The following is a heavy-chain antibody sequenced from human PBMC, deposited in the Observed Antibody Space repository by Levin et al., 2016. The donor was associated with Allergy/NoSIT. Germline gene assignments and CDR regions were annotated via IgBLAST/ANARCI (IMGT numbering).Heavy chain of an antibody. V-gene: IGHV4-31*03. CDR2: IYYASTT. Sequence: SETLSLTCTVSGSSVSYGGYFWSWIRHTPGTGLEWIGYIYYASTTYYNPSLENRVVISADTSQNQFSLKLTSVTAADTGVYYCATFSSGWNFDYWGQGALVTVSS. CDR3: ATFSSGWNFDY. CDR1: GSSVSYGGYF. J-gene: IGHJ4*02. D-gene: IGHD6-19*01.